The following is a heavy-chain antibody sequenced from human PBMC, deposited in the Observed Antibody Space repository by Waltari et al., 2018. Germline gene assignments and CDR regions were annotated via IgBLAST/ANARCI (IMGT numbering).Heavy chain of an antibody. V-gene: IGHV3-30*18. D-gene: IGHD3-22*01. CDR1: GFPFTSYG. J-gene: IGHJ3*01. CDR2: ICYDGSNK. CDR3: AKFSASMIID. Sequence: QVQLVESGGGVVQPGRSLRLSCAASGFPFTSYGMPWVRQAPGKGREWLAVICYDGSNKYYADSVKGRFTISRDNSKNTLYLQMNSLRAEDTAMYYCAKFSASMIIDWGQGTMVTVSS.